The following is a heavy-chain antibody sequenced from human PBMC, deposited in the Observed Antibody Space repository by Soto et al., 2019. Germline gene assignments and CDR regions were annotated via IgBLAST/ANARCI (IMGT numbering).Heavy chain of an antibody. CDR2: IYYSGST. J-gene: IGHJ6*02. CDR1: GGSISSGGYY. Sequence: QVPLQESGPGLVKPSQTLSLTCTVSGGSISSGGYYWSWIRQHPGKGLEWIGYIYYSGSTYYNPSLKSRVTISVDTSKNQFSLKLSSVTAADTAVYYCVRGINYGSYYYGMDVWGQGTTVTVSS. V-gene: IGHV4-31*03. CDR3: VRGINYGSYYYGMDV. D-gene: IGHD3-10*01.